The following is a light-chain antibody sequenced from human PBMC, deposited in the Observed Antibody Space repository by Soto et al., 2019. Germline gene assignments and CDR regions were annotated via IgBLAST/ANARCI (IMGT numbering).Light chain of an antibody. Sequence: QSLLPQPPSASGTPGQRVTICCSGSSSNIESNYVYWCQQFPGTAPKLLIYRNSQRPSGVPDRFSGSKSGTSASLAISGLRSEDEADYYCAAWDDSRGGVFGTGTKLTVL. V-gene: IGLV1-47*01. CDR2: RNS. CDR3: AAWDDSRGGV. J-gene: IGLJ1*01. CDR1: SSNIESNY.